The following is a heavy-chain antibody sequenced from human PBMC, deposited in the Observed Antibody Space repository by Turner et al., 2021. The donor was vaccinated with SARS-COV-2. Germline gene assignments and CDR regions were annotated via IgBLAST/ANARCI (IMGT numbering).Heavy chain of an antibody. V-gene: IGHV1-24*01. J-gene: IGHJ4*02. CDR1: GYTLIELS. CDR2: FDPEDGET. D-gene: IGHD2-21*02. Sequence: QVQLVQSGAEVKKPGASVKVFCKVSGYTLIELSMHWVRQAPGKGLEWMGGFDPEDGETIYAQKFQGRVTMTEDTSTDTAYMELSSLRSEDTAVYYCATGYAYCGADCSIDYWGQGTLVTVSS. CDR3: ATGYAYCGADCSIDY.